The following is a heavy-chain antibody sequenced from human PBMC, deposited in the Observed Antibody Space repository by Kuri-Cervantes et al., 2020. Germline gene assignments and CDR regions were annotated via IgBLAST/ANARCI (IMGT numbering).Heavy chain of an antibody. Sequence: GESLKISCAASGFTFSDYYMSWIRQAPGKGLEWVSVIYSGGSTYYADSVKGRFTISRDNSKNTLYLQMNSLRAEDTAVYYCASLGGYGFDYWGQGTLVTVSS. D-gene: IGHD1-1*01. CDR1: GFTFSDYY. V-gene: IGHV3-66*02. CDR3: ASLGGYGFDY. J-gene: IGHJ4*02. CDR2: IYSGGST.